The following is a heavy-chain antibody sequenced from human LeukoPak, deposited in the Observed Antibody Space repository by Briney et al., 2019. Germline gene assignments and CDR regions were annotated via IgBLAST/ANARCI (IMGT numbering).Heavy chain of an antibody. CDR2: ISSSSSTI. CDR1: GFTFSSYS. V-gene: IGHV3-48*02. CDR3: ARDWGYYYYYGMDV. D-gene: IGHD3-16*01. J-gene: IGHJ6*02. Sequence: GGSLRLSCAASGFTFSSYSMNWVRQAPGKGLEWVSYISSSSSTIYYADSVKGRFTISRDNAKNPLYLQMNSLRDEDTAVYYCARDWGYYYYYGMDVWGQGTTVTVSS.